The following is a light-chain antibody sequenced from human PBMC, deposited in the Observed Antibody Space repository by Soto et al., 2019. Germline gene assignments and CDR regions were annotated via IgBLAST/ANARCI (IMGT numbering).Light chain of an antibody. J-gene: IGKJ2*01. CDR2: DAS. CDR1: QSVSSN. Sequence: EIVMTQSPATLSVSPGERVTLSCRAGQSVSSNLAWYQQKPGQAPRLLISDASTRAAGTPVRFSGSGSGTEFTLTISSLQSEDFAVYYCQQYKHWKTFGQGTRLEIK. V-gene: IGKV3-15*01. CDR3: QQYKHWKT.